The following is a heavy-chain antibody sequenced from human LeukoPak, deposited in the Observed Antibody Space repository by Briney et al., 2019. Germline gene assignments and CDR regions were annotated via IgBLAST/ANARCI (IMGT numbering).Heavy chain of an antibody. CDR2: IYHNGGT. D-gene: IGHD2-15*01. Sequence: SETLSLTCTVSGGSISSYYWSWIRQPPGKGLEWIGYIYHNGGTNYNPSLEGRVTISVDTSKNQFSLKLSSVTAADTAVYYCARAPNGYCSGGSCFDWFDPWGQGTLVTVSS. CDR3: ARAPNGYCSGGSCFDWFDP. V-gene: IGHV4-59*01. CDR1: GGSISSYY. J-gene: IGHJ5*02.